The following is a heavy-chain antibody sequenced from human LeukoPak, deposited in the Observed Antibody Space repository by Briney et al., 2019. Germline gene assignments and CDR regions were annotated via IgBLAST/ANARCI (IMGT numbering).Heavy chain of an antibody. D-gene: IGHD6-13*01. V-gene: IGHV1-69*05. J-gene: IGHJ5*02. Sequence: SVKVSCKASGGTFSSYAISWVRQAPGQGLEWMGGIIPIFGTANYAQKFQGRVTITTDESTSTAYMELSSLRSEDTAVYYCARDGPYSSSWYGPQPSNWFDPWGQGTLVTVSS. CDR2: IIPIFGTA. CDR3: ARDGPYSSSWYGPQPSNWFDP. CDR1: GGTFSSYA.